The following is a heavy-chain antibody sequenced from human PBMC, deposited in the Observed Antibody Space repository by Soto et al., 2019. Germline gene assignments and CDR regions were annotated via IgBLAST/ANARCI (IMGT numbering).Heavy chain of an antibody. CDR3: AKEGRFLEWLFDY. CDR2: ISGSGGST. J-gene: IGHJ4*02. CDR1: GFTFSSYA. V-gene: IGHV3-23*01. D-gene: IGHD3-3*01. Sequence: EVQLLESGGGLVQPGGSLRLSCEASGFTFSSYAMSWVRQAPGKGLECVSAISGSGGSTYYADSVKDRFTISRDNSKNTLYVQMNSLRAEDTAVYYCAKEGRFLEWLFDYRGQGTLVTVSS.